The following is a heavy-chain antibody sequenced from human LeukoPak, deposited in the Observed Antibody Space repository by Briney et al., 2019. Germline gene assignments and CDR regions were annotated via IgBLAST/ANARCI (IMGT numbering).Heavy chain of an antibody. J-gene: IGHJ4*02. D-gene: IGHD3-22*01. V-gene: IGHV4-39*01. CDR2: IYYSGST. Sequence: SETLSLTCTLSGGSISSSSYYWGWIRQPPGEGLEWIGNIYYSGSTYYTPSLKSRVTISVDTSKNQFSLKLSSVTAADTAVYYCARRGRGNNDNSGFSFWGQGTLVTVSS. CDR1: GGSISSSSYY. CDR3: ARRGRGNNDNSGFSF.